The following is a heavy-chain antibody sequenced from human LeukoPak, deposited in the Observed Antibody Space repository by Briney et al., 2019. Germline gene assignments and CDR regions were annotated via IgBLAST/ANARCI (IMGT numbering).Heavy chain of an antibody. CDR2: IISSGSYM. D-gene: IGHD3-22*01. CDR3: ARHYYDSSGYYSCDY. V-gene: IGHV3-21*06. Sequence: GGSLTLSCAASGFTFSSYSMNWVRQAPGKGLEWVSSIISSGSYMYYADSVKGRFTISRDNAKNSLYLQMNNLRAEDTAVYYCARHYYDSSGYYSCDYWGQGTLVIVSS. J-gene: IGHJ4*02. CDR1: GFTFSSYS.